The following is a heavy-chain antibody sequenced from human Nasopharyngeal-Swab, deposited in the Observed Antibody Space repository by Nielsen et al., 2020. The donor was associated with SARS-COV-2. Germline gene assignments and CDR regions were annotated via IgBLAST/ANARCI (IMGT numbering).Heavy chain of an antibody. CDR2: ISYDGSNK. J-gene: IGHJ6*03. Sequence: WIRQPPGKGLEWGAVISYDGSNKYYADSVKGRFTISRDNSKNTLYLQMNSLRAEDTAVYYCARGGITMVRGVIARAQPHYYYYMDVWGKGTTVTVSS. D-gene: IGHD3-10*01. CDR3: ARGGITMVRGVIARAQPHYYYYMDV. V-gene: IGHV3-30-3*01.